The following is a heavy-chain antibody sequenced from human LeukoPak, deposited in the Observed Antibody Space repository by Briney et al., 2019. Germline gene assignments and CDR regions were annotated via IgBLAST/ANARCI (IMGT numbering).Heavy chain of an antibody. CDR1: GFTFSSYG. V-gene: IGHV3-30*18. Sequence: GGSLRLSCAASGFTFSSYGMHWVRQAPGKGLEWVAVISYDGSNKYYADSVKGRFTISRDNSKNTLYLQMNSLRAENTAVCYCAKTSVDDFWSGYYGASLFDYWGQGTLVTVSS. CDR2: ISYDGSNK. D-gene: IGHD3-3*01. J-gene: IGHJ4*02. CDR3: AKTSVDDFWSGYYGASLFDY.